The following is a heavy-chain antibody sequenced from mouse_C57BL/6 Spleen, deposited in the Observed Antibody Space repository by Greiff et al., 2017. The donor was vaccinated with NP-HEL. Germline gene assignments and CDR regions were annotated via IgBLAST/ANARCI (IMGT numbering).Heavy chain of an antibody. V-gene: IGHV1-15*01. Sequence: VQLQQSGAELVRPGASVTLSCKASGYTFTDYEMHWVKQTPVHGLEWIGAIDPETGGTAYNQKFKGKAILTADKSSSTAYMELRSLTSEDSAGYYCTRGSNGSSPWFAYWGQGTLVTVSA. CDR1: GYTFTDYE. CDR3: TRGSNGSSPWFAY. D-gene: IGHD1-1*01. J-gene: IGHJ3*01. CDR2: IDPETGGT.